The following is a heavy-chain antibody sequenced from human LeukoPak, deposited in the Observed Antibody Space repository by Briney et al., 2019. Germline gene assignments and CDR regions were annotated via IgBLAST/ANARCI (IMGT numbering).Heavy chain of an antibody. CDR2: IYYSGST. J-gene: IGHJ5*02. V-gene: IGHV4-59*01. D-gene: IGHD4-17*01. CDR3: ARAYGDYVRWFDP. Sequence: PSETLSLTCTVSGGSISSYYWSWIRQPPGKGVEGIGYIYYSGSTNYNPSLKSRVTISVDTSKNQFSLKLSSVTAADTAVYYCARAYGDYVRWFDPWGQGTLVTVSS. CDR1: GGSISSYY.